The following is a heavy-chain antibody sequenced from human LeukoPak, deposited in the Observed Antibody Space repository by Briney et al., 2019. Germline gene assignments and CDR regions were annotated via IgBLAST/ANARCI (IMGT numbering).Heavy chain of an antibody. Sequence: PGGSLRLSCAASGFTLSYYWMHWVRQAPGKGLVWVSCINGDGSSTNYADSVKGRFTISRDNAKSTLYLEMNSLRAEDTAVYYCTRDPRNKGFDPWGQGTLVTVSS. CDR3: TRDPRNKGFDP. V-gene: IGHV3-74*01. D-gene: IGHD1/OR15-1a*01. CDR1: GFTLSYYW. J-gene: IGHJ5*02. CDR2: INGDGSST.